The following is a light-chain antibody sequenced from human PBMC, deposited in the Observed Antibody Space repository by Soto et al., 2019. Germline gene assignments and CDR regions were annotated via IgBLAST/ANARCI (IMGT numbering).Light chain of an antibody. CDR1: QSVGSN. Sequence: EIGMTQSTLSLCASPGEGAIFXCRASQSVGSNIAWYQQTPGQSPRLLVYDASTRAHASPARFSGSGSGTEFTRTISGLLPEDFAAYHGQQLYTLPFTFGQGTRLEIK. CDR2: DAS. CDR3: QQLYTLPFT. V-gene: IGKV3-15*01. J-gene: IGKJ5*01.